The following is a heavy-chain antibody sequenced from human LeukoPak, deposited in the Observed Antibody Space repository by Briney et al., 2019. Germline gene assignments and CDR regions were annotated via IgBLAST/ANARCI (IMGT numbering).Heavy chain of an antibody. D-gene: IGHD3-22*01. CDR3: GTRGYSEYYFDY. J-gene: IGHJ4*02. CDR1: GITFSSYN. V-gene: IGHV3-21*01. CDR2: ISSSSSYI. Sequence: GGSLRLSXAASGITFSSYNMNWVRQAPGKGLEWVSSISSSSSYIYYADSVKGQSTISRDNAKNSLYLQMNSLRAEDTAVYYCGTRGYSEYYFDYWGQGTLVTVSS.